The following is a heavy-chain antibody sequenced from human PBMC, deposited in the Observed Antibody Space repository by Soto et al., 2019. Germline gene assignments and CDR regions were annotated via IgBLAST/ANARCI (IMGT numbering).Heavy chain of an antibody. CDR1: GGSMSSSNYH. CDR3: ARHVGNITPGS. D-gene: IGHD1-26*01. J-gene: IGHJ4*02. V-gene: IGHV4-39*01. CDR2: MSYSGST. Sequence: QLQLQESGPGLVKPSETLSLTCTVSGGSMSSSNYHWGWIRQPPGKGLAWIGSMSYSGSTYYNPALKSLVTISVYTSKDQLSLKLTSATAADTAVYHCARHVGNITPGSWGQGTLVTVSS.